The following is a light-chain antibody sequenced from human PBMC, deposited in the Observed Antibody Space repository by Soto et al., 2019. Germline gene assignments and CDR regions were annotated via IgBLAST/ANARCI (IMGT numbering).Light chain of an antibody. Sequence: DIQMTQSPSSLSASVGDRVTITCRASQGIRNDLGWYQQKPGKAPKRLIYAASSLQSGVPSRFSGGGSGTDFTLTISSLQPEDVGTYYCQKYNTAPLTFGPGTKVDIK. V-gene: IGKV1-27*01. J-gene: IGKJ3*01. CDR3: QKYNTAPLT. CDR1: QGIRND. CDR2: AAS.